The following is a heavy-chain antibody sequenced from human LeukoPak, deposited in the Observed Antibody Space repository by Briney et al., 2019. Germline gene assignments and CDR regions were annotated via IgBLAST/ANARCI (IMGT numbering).Heavy chain of an antibody. Sequence: GTLRLSCVGSGYTFTTYGMSCIRQPPGKGLEWIGEINHSGSTNYNPSLKSRVTISVDTSKNQFSLTLSSVTAADTAAYYCAIPHVYYGARIDAWGKGTLVTVSS. CDR2: INHSGST. CDR3: AIPHVYYGARIDA. V-gene: IGHV4-34*08. J-gene: IGHJ5*02. CDR1: GYTFTTYG. D-gene: IGHD3-10*01.